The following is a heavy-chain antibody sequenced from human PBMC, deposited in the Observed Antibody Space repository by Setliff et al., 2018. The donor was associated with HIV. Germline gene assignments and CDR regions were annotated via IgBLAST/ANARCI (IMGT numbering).Heavy chain of an antibody. CDR2: IYIYNSGST. V-gene: IGHV4-59*01. D-gene: IGHD3-3*01. CDR1: GGSFSGYY. J-gene: IGHJ4*02. CDR3: ARGVNFDY. Sequence: KPSETLSLTCGVSGGSFSGYYWSWIRQPPGKGLEWIGYIYIYNSGSTNYNPSLTSRVTISADTSRNQFSLKLTSVTAADTAIYYCARGVNFDYWGQGTQVTVSS.